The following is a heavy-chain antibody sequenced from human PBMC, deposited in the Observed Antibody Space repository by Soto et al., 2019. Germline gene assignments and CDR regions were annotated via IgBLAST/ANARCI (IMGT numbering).Heavy chain of an antibody. CDR2: ISSNGGHT. CDR3: ARRGYGSRWPNVYMDV. Sequence: EAQLVESGGGLVQPGGSLRLSCAASGFTFSSYAMHWVRQAPGKGLEYVSGISSNGGHTEYAKSVKGRFTISRDNSENTLYLQMGSLRAEDMALYYCARRGYGSRWPNVYMDVWGKGTTVTVSS. J-gene: IGHJ6*03. D-gene: IGHD6-13*01. CDR1: GFTFSSYA. V-gene: IGHV3-64*01.